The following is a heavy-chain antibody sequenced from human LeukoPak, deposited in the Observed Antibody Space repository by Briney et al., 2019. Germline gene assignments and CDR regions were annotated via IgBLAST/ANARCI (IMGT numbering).Heavy chain of an antibody. J-gene: IGHJ3*02. CDR3: AKDLGPGLSDAFDI. CDR2: IKYDGSEK. V-gene: IGHV3-7*03. D-gene: IGHD3/OR15-3a*01. CDR1: GFTFSSYW. Sequence: GSLRLSCVASGFTFSSYWMSWVRQAPGKGLEWVANIKYDGSEKYYVDSVKGRFTISRDDAKNSLYLQMNSLRAEDTALYYCAKDLGPGLSDAFDIWGQGTMVTVSS.